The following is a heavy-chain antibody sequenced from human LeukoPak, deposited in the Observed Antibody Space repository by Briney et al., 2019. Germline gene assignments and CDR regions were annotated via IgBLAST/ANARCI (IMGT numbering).Heavy chain of an antibody. Sequence: ASVKVSCKASGYTFTGYYMHWVRQAPGQGLEWMGWINPNSGGTNYAQKFQGRVTMTRDTSISTAYMELSRLRSDDTAVYYCAREEYQLPEDAFDTWGQGTMVTVSS. CDR1: GYTFTGYY. V-gene: IGHV1-2*02. CDR3: AREEYQLPEDAFDT. D-gene: IGHD2-2*01. CDR2: INPNSGGT. J-gene: IGHJ3*02.